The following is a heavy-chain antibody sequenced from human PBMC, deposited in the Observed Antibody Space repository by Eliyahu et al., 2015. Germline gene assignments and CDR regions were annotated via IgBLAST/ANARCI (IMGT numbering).Heavy chain of an antibody. D-gene: IGHD3-9*01. J-gene: IGHJ4*02. CDR2: IKEDGSDK. Sequence: EVQLVESGGGLVQPGGSLRXSCAASGFTFXTFWXSWVXQXPGKGLXWVANIKEDGSDKYYVDSVKGRFTISRDNAKKSVYLEMNDLRAEDTAVYYCVRDQGADVLTGFSQSDYWGQGTLVTVSS. CDR1: GFTFXTFW. CDR3: VRDQGADVLTGFSQSDY. V-gene: IGHV3-7*01.